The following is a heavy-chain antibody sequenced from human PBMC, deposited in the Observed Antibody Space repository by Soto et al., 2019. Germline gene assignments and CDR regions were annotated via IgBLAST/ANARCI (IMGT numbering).Heavy chain of an antibody. V-gene: IGHV4-59*01. CDR1: GASMNNYY. CDR2: IFYSGTA. CDR3: ARSGHSFGGVI. D-gene: IGHD3-16*01. Sequence: SETLSLTCTVSGASMNNYYGSWIRQPPGKGLEYIGYIFYSGTADFNPSLRSRVTMSVDSSNNQFSLKLRSVTAADTAVYYCARSGHSFGGVIWGQGILVTVSS. J-gene: IGHJ4*02.